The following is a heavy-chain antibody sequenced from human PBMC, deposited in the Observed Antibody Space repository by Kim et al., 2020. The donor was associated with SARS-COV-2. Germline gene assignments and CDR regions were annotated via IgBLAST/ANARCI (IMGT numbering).Heavy chain of an antibody. CDR3: ARHGYSNPRHYGMDV. CDR2: IYPGDSDT. J-gene: IGHJ6*02. CDR1: GYSFTSYW. D-gene: IGHD4-4*01. Sequence: GESLKISCKGSGYSFTSYWIGWVRQMPGKGLEWMGIIYPGDSDTRYSPSFQGQVTISADKSISTAYLQWSSLKASDTAMYYCARHGYSNPRHYGMDVWGQGTTVTVSS. V-gene: IGHV5-51*01.